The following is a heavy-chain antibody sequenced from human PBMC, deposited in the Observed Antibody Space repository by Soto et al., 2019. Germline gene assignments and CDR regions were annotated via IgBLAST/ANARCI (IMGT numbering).Heavy chain of an antibody. Sequence: PWETLSLRCKVSGGSNIRDGYYWSWIRQHPGKGLEWIAYISYSGSSYSNPSLKSRVTISADTSKNQFSLRPTSVTAADTAVYFCARATPAGSADFWGQGTLVTVSS. V-gene: IGHV4-31*03. CDR3: ARATPAGSADF. D-gene: IGHD2-2*01. CDR2: ISYSGSS. J-gene: IGHJ4*02. CDR1: GGSNIRDGYY.